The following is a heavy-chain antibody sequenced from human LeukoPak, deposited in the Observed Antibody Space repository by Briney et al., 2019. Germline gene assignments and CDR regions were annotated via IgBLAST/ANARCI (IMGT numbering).Heavy chain of an antibody. J-gene: IGHJ5*02. D-gene: IGHD1-26*01. CDR2: VHTSGST. CDR1: GGSFSGYY. V-gene: IGHV4-59*10. CDR3: ASSTVVGATWFDP. Sequence: SETLSLTCAVYGGSFSGYYWSWIRQPPGKGLEWIGRVHTSGSTNYNPSLESRVTISIDTSKNQFSLKLSSVTAADTAVYYCASSTVVGATWFDPWGQGTLVTVSS.